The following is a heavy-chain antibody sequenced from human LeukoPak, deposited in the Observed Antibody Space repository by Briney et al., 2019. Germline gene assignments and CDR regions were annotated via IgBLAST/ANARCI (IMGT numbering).Heavy chain of an antibody. CDR1: GGSISSYY. D-gene: IGHD3-22*01. CDR3: ARTYDSSGLNWFDP. V-gene: IGHV4-38-2*02. CDR2: IYHSGST. J-gene: IGHJ5*02. Sequence: ASETLSLTCTVSGGSISSYYWGWIRQPPGKGLEWIGSIYHSGSTYYNPSLKSRVTISVDTSKNQFSLKLSSVTAAGTAVYYCARTYDSSGLNWFDPWGQGTLVTVSS.